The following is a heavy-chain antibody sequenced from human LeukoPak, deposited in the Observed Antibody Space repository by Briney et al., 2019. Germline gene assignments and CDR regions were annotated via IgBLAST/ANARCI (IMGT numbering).Heavy chain of an antibody. V-gene: IGHV3-23*01. Sequence: PGGSLRLSCAASGSTFSSYAMSWVRQAPGKGLEWVSAISGSGGSTYYADSVKGRFTISRDNSKNTLYLQMNSLRAEDTAVYYCANRGYSYGYVRSEFDYWGQGTLVTVSS. CDR2: ISGSGGST. J-gene: IGHJ4*02. CDR1: GSTFSSYA. CDR3: ANRGYSYGYVRSEFDY. D-gene: IGHD5-18*01.